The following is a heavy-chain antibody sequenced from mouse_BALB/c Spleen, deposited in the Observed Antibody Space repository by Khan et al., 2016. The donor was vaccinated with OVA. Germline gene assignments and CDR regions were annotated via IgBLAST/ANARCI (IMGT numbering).Heavy chain of an antibody. Sequence: ELVKPGASVKLSCKASGYTFTSYRINWIKQRPGQGLEWIGNIAPGSGCTYYNEIFKNKATLTVDKSSSTAYIQLSSLSSEDSAVYFCARSNNCSSGLYALDYWGQGTSVTVSS. V-gene: IGHV1S41*01. CDR2: IAPGSGCT. CDR1: GYTFTSYR. J-gene: IGHJ4*01. CDR3: ARSNNCSSGLYALDY. D-gene: IGHD1-3*01.